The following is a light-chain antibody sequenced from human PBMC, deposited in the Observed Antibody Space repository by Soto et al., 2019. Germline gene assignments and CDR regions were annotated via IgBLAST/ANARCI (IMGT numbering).Light chain of an antibody. V-gene: IGKV3-15*01. CDR1: LTISSN. Sequence: EILMTQSPATLSVSPGEGATLSCRANLTISSNLAWYQQKSGQAPRLLIYTASTRATGIPARFSGSGCGTEFTLTISSLQSEDFAVSYCQQYHDWPRTFGQGTNLEI. J-gene: IGKJ2*01. CDR2: TAS. CDR3: QQYHDWPRT.